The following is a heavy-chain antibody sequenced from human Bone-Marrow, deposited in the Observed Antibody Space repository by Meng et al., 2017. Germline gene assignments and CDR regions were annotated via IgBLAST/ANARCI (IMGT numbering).Heavy chain of an antibody. CDR2: IIPIFGTA. V-gene: IGHV1-69*01. Sequence: QVQLVQSGAEVKKPGSSVKVSCKASGGTFSSYAISWVRQAPGQGLEWMGGIIPIFGTANYAQKFQGRVTMTRDPSTSTVYMELSSLRSEDTATYYCTRATVSTRGFGYYFDFWGQGTLVTVSS. CDR3: TRATVSTRGFGYYFDF. D-gene: IGHD4-11*01. J-gene: IGHJ4*02. CDR1: GGTFSSYA.